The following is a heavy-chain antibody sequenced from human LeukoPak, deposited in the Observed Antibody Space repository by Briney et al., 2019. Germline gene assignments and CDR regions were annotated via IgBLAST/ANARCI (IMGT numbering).Heavy chain of an antibody. CDR2: INAGNGNT. J-gene: IGHJ5*02. Sequence: ASVKVSCKASGYTFTSYAMHWVRQAPGQRLEWMGWINAGNGNTKYSQKFQGRVTITRDTSASTAYMELSSLRSEDTAVYYCARAGWTYYDFWSGSSYWFDPWGQGTLVTVSS. CDR1: GYTFTSYA. V-gene: IGHV1-3*01. D-gene: IGHD3-3*01. CDR3: ARAGWTYYDFWSGSSYWFDP.